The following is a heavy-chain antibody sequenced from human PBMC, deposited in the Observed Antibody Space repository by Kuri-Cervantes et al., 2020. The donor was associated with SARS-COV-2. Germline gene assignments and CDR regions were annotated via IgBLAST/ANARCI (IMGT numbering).Heavy chain of an antibody. CDR1: GFTFSSYA. D-gene: IGHD3-10*01. J-gene: IGHJ4*02. Sequence: GESLKISCAASGFTFSSYAMHWVRQAPGKGLEWVAVISYDGSNKYYADSVKGRFTISRDNSKNTLYLQMNSLRAEDTAVYYCARHSPPRITMVRGVITTYFDYWGQGTLVTVSS. V-gene: IGHV3-30-3*01. CDR3: ARHSPPRITMVRGVITTYFDY. CDR2: ISYDGSNK.